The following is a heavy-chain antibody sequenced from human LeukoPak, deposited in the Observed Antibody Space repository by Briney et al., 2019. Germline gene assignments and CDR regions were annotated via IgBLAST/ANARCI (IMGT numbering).Heavy chain of an antibody. Sequence: SETLSLTCTVSGGSISSYYWSWFRQPLGKGLEWIGYIYYSGSTNYNPSLKSRVTISVDTSKNQFSLKLSSVTAADTAVYYCARGYSSSWNNWFDPWGQGTLVTVSS. CDR3: ARGYSSSWNNWFDP. D-gene: IGHD6-13*01. CDR1: GGSISSYY. V-gene: IGHV4-59*01. CDR2: IYYSGST. J-gene: IGHJ5*02.